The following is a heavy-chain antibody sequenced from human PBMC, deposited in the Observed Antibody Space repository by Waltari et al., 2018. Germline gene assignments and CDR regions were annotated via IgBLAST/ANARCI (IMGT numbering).Heavy chain of an antibody. CDR1: GFTFSSYA. CDR2: ISGGGGTT. V-gene: IGHV3-23*01. J-gene: IGHJ4*02. Sequence: EVQLLESGGGLVQPGGSLRLSCAASGFTFSSYAMSWVRQAPGKGLEWVSAISGGGGTTYYADPVKGRFTISRDNSKNTLYLQMNSLRAEDTAVYYCAKDQTQDYYDSSGYYYDYWGQGTLVTVSS. CDR3: AKDQTQDYYDSSGYYYDY. D-gene: IGHD3-22*01.